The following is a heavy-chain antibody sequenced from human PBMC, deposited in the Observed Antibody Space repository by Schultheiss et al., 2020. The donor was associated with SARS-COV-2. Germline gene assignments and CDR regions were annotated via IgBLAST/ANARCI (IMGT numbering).Heavy chain of an antibody. J-gene: IGHJ4*02. Sequence: TLSLTCAVSGGSISSSNWWSWVRQPPGKALEWLARIDWDDDKYYSTSLKTRLTISKDTSKNQVVLTMTNMDPVDTATYYCARTNYGSGNRFDYWGQGTLVTVSS. D-gene: IGHD3-10*01. CDR2: IDWDDDK. CDR3: ARTNYGSGNRFDY. CDR1: GGSISSSNW. V-gene: IGHV2-70*18.